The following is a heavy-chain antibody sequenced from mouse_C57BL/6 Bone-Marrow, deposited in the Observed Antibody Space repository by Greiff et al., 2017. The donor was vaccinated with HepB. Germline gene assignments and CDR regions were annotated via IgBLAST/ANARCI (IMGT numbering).Heavy chain of an antibody. CDR2: IYPRDGST. D-gene: IGHD1-1*01. Sequence: VQLQQSGPELVQPGASVKLSCKASGYTFTSYDINWVKQRPGQGLEWIGWIYPRDGSTKYNEKLKGKATLTIDTSASTACMELHSLTSEDSAVYFCARTTVVAHYAMDYWGQGTSVTVSS. CDR1: GYTFTSYD. CDR3: ARTTVVAHYAMDY. J-gene: IGHJ4*01. V-gene: IGHV1-85*01.